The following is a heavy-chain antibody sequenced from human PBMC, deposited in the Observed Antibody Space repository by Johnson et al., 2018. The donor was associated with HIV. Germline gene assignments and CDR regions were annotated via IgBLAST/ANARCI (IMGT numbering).Heavy chain of an antibody. CDR3: AKDQHGPLVPTVMRDDAFDI. D-gene: IGHD5-12*01. CDR1: EFTLSNYA. J-gene: IGHJ3*02. Sequence: QVQLVESGGGVVQPGRSLRLSCAASEFTLSNYAMHWVRQAPGKGLEWVAVISYDGSSKYYADSVKGRFTVSRDNSKNAVYLQMNSLGAGDTAVYYCAKDQHGPLVPTVMRDDAFDIWGQGTMVTVSS. CDR2: ISYDGSSK. V-gene: IGHV3-30-3*02.